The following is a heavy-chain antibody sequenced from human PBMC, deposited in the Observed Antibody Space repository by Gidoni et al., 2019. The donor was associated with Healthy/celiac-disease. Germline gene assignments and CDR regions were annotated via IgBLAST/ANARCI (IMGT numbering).Heavy chain of an antibody. V-gene: IGHV1-69*04. CDR2: IIPILGIA. Sequence: QVQLVQSGAEVKKPGSSVKVSCKASGGTFSSYATSWVRQAPGQGLEWMGRIIPILGIANYAQKFQGRVTITADKSTSTAYMELSSLRSEDTAVYYCYYYYYGMDVWGQGTTVTVSS. CDR1: GGTFSSYA. J-gene: IGHJ6*02. CDR3: YYYYYGMDV.